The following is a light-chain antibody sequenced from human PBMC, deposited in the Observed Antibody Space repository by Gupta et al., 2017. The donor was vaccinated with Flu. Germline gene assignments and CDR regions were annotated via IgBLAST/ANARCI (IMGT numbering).Light chain of an antibody. V-gene: IGLV2-14*04. CDR1: SSDIAGHNY. CDR2: DVS. Sequence: TSSDIAGHNYVSWYQQHPGKAPKLMIYDVSSRPSGVSIRFSGSKSGNTASLTISGLQAEDEADYYGSSHTVSNTRVFGTGTKVTVL. CDR3: SSHTVSNTRV. J-gene: IGLJ1*01.